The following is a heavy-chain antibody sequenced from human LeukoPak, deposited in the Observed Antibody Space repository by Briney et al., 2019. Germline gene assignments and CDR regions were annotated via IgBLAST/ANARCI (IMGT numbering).Heavy chain of an antibody. V-gene: IGHV4-34*01. CDR2: INHSGST. CDR3: ARGRYLTTGGGAAAGFLDY. CDR1: GGSFSGYY. Sequence: SETLSLTCAVYGGSFSGYYWNWIRQPPGKGPEWIGEINHSGSTNYNPSLKRRVTISVDTSQNQFSVRLSSVTAADTAVYYCARGRYLTTGGGAAAGFLDYWGQGTLVTVSS. J-gene: IGHJ4*02. D-gene: IGHD6-13*01.